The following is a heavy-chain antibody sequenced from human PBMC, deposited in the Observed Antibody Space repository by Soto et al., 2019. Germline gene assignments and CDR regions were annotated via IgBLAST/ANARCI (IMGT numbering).Heavy chain of an antibody. CDR1: GFTFNSYS. CDR3: ARAGGYSRTTPSPSAYDMDV. Sequence: EVQLVESGGGLVKPGGSLRLSCAVSGFTFNSYSMNWVRQAPGKGLEWVSSISSFSNYMYYTDSVKGRFTISRDNARNSLYLQMNRLRAEETAVYYCARAGGYSRTTPSPSAYDMDVWGQGTTVTVSS. J-gene: IGHJ6*02. CDR2: ISSFSNYM. V-gene: IGHV3-21*01. D-gene: IGHD6-13*01.